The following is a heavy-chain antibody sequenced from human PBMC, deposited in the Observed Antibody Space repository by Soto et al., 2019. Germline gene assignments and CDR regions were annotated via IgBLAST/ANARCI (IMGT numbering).Heavy chain of an antibody. CDR3: AKDRTVIVPAAMGNWFDP. CDR2: IGGSGDTT. Sequence: GGSLRLSCAASGFTFSSYAMSWVHQAPGKGLEWVSAIGGSGDTTFYADSVKGRFTISRDNSKNTLFLQMNSLRAEDTAIYYCAKDRTVIVPAAMGNWFDPWGQGALVTVSS. J-gene: IGHJ5*02. D-gene: IGHD2-2*01. CDR1: GFTFSSYA. V-gene: IGHV3-23*01.